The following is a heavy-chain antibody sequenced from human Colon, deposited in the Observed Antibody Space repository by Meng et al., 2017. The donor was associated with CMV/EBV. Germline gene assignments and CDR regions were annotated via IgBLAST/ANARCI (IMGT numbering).Heavy chain of an antibody. CDR3: ARGRPNWSGVLDY. J-gene: IGHJ4*02. CDR1: GYTFTSYG. CDR2: ISGSTGYT. Sequence: QVTRVQSGAEVKEPGASVLVSCRSSGYTFTSYGINWVRQAPGQGLEWMGWISGSTGYTNRAQKFQGRVTMTTDTSTSTAYLALTSLTSNDTAVYYCARGRPNWSGVLDYWGQGTLVTISS. V-gene: IGHV1-18*01. D-gene: IGHD1-1*01.